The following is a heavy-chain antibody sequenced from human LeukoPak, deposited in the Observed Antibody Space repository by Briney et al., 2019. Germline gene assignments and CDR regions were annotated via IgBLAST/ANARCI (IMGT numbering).Heavy chain of an antibody. CDR1: GYTFTSYD. V-gene: IGHV1-8*01. Sequence: ASVKVSCKASGYTFTSYDINWVLQATGQGLEWMGWMNPNSGNTGYAQKFQGRVTMTRNTSISTAYMELSSLRSEDTAVYYCAREHGYYDSSVPDWGQGTLVTVSS. CDR3: AREHGYYDSSVPD. D-gene: IGHD3-22*01. J-gene: IGHJ4*02. CDR2: MNPNSGNT.